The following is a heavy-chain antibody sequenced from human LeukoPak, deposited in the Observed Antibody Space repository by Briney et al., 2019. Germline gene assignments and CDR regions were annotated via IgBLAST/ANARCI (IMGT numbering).Heavy chain of an antibody. V-gene: IGHV1-18*01. CDR3: ARTMYYYDSPGAFDI. Sequence: GASVKVSCTASGYTFTSYGISWVRQAPGQGLEWMGWISAYNGNTNYAQKLQGRVTMTTDTSTSTAYMELRSLRSDDTAVYYCARTMYYYDSPGAFDIWGQGTMVTVSS. D-gene: IGHD3-22*01. CDR1: GYTFTSYG. J-gene: IGHJ3*02. CDR2: ISAYNGNT.